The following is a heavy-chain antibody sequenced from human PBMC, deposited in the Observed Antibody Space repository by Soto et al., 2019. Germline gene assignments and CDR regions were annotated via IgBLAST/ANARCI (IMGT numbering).Heavy chain of an antibody. Sequence: QVHLVQSGAEVKKPGSSVKVSCKASGGTFGSYGISWVRQAPAQGLEWMGGIIPIFGSPTYAQKFQGRVTITAGESTSTVYMELSSLRSEDMAVYYCAREGFSGSYFAYWGQGTLVTVSS. CDR1: GGTFGSYG. V-gene: IGHV1-69*01. D-gene: IGHD1-26*01. CDR3: AREGFSGSYFAY. CDR2: IIPIFGSP. J-gene: IGHJ4*02.